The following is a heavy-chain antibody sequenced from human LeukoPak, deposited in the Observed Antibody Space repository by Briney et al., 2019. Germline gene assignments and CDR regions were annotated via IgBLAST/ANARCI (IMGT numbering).Heavy chain of an antibody. V-gene: IGHV3-64*01. D-gene: IGHD6-13*01. CDR1: GFTFSSYA. J-gene: IGHJ6*03. CDR3: ARVGSSSWYEVDYYYMDV. Sequence: SGGSLRLSWAASGFTFSSYAMHWVRQAPGKGLEYVSAISSNGGSTYYANSVKGRFTISRDNSKNTLYLQMGSLRAEDMAVYYCARVGSSSWYEVDYYYMDVWGKGTTVTVSS. CDR2: ISSNGGST.